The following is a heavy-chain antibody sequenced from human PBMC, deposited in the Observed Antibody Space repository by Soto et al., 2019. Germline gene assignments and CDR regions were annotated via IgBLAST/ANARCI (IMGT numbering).Heavy chain of an antibody. CDR3: ARQGWGSGALPGV. D-gene: IGHD3-16*01. CDR1: GFTVSSNY. CDR2: IYSGGST. V-gene: IGHV3-66*04. Sequence: GGSLRLSCAASGFTVSSNYMSWVRQAPGKGLEWVSVIYSGGSTYYADSVKGRFTISRDNSKNTLYLQMNSLRAEDTAVYYCARQGWGSGALPGVWGKGTTVTVSS. J-gene: IGHJ6*04.